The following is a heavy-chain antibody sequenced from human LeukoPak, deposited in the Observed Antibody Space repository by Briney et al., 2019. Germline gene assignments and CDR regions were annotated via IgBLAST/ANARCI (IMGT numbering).Heavy chain of an antibody. V-gene: IGHV1-46*01. CDR1: GYTFTSYY. CDR3: ARDSNYYDSSGYDFDY. D-gene: IGHD3-22*01. Sequence: ASVKVSCKASGYTFTSYYMHWVRQAPGQGLEWMGIINASGGSTSYAQKFQGRVTMTRDTSTSTVYMELSSLRSEDTAVYYCARDSNYYDSSGYDFDYWGQGTLVTVSS. J-gene: IGHJ4*02. CDR2: INASGGST.